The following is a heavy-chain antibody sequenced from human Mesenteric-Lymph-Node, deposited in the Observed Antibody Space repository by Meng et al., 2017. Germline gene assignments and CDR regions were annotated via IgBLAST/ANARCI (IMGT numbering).Heavy chain of an antibody. J-gene: IGHJ4*02. Sequence: LRLSCTVSGGSISSGSYYWSWIRQPAGKGLEWIGRIYTSGSTNYNPSLKSRVTISVDTSKNQFSLKLSSVTAADTAVYYCARAKITMVRGVITAGFDYWGQGTLVTVSS. CDR1: GGSISSGSYY. V-gene: IGHV4-61*02. CDR3: ARAKITMVRGVITAGFDY. CDR2: IYTSGST. D-gene: IGHD3-10*01.